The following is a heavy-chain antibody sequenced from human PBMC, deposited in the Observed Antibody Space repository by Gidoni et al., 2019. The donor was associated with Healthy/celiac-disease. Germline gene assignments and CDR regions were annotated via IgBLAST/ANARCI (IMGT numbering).Heavy chain of an antibody. CDR3: AREAYGSGSYYNDYYYGMDV. J-gene: IGHJ6*02. Sequence: QVQLVESGGGVVQPGWYLRLSCAAAGFTFSSLVVHRVRQAPGKGLEWVAVIWYDGSNKYYADSVKGRFTISRDNSKNTLYLQMNSLRAEDTAVYYCAREAYGSGSYYNDYYYGMDVWGQGTTVTVSS. D-gene: IGHD3-10*01. V-gene: IGHV3-33*01. CDR2: IWYDGSNK. CDR1: GFTFSSLV.